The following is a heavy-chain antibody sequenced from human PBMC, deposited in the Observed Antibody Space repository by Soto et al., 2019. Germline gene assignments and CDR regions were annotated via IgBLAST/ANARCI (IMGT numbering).Heavy chain of an antibody. CDR1: A. Sequence: AVRCVRQAKRKGLEWVSAISGSGGSTYYADSVKGRFTISRDNYKNTLYLQMNSLRAEDTAVYYCAKGHNWNYEPYYYYGMDVWGQGTTVTVSS. CDR2: ISGSGGST. CDR3: AKGHNWNYEPYYYYGMDV. V-gene: IGHV3-23*01. D-gene: IGHD1-7*01. J-gene: IGHJ6*02.